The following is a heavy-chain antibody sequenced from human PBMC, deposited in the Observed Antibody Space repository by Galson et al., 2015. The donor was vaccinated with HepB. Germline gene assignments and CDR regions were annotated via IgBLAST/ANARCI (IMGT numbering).Heavy chain of an antibody. V-gene: IGHV3-30*18. Sequence: SLRLSCAASGFTFSSYGMRWVRQAPGKGLEWVAVISYDGSNKYYADSVKGRFTISRDNSKNTLYLQMNSLRAEDTAVYYCAKGLDPMIVVVAHDYWGQGTLVTVSS. J-gene: IGHJ4*02. CDR2: ISYDGSNK. D-gene: IGHD3-22*01. CDR3: AKGLDPMIVVVAHDY. CDR1: GFTFSSYG.